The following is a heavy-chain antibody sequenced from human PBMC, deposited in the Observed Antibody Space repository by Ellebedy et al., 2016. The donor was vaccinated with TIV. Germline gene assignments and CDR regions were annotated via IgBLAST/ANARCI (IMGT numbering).Heavy chain of an antibody. J-gene: IGHJ6*02. D-gene: IGHD5-12*01. Sequence: PGGSLRLSCAAYGFPFNNFSINWVRQAPGKGLEWVASISGNGRYTDYTDSVKGRFTISRDNAKNSVYLQMNSLRDEDTAVYHCARDNGGYAHYSFGMDVWGQGTTVTVSS. CDR1: GFPFNNFS. CDR3: ARDNGGYAHYSFGMDV. V-gene: IGHV3-21*01. CDR2: ISGNGRYT.